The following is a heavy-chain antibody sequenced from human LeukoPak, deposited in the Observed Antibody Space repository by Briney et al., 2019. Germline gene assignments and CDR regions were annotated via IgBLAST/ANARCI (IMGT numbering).Heavy chain of an antibody. J-gene: IGHJ4*02. CDR2: IYHSGRT. CDR1: GGSISSGDYS. Sequence: SQTLSLTCAVSGGSISSGDYSWSWIRQPPGKGLEWIGYIYHSGRTYYNPSLKSRVTISIDRSKNQFSLKLSSVTAADTAVYYCARDLLWFGEACFDYWGQGTLVTVSS. V-gene: IGHV4-30-2*01. D-gene: IGHD3-10*01. CDR3: ARDLLWFGEACFDY.